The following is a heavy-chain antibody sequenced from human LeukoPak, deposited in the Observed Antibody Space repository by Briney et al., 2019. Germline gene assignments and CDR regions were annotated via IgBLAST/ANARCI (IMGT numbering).Heavy chain of an antibody. CDR1: GFTLSNYW. CDR3: ARDGVVNFWVSYGTYNYYYHMDV. CDR2: IKEDGSEK. D-gene: IGHD3-16*01. Sequence: PGGSLRLSCAASGFTLSNYWMSWVRQAPGKGLEWVANIKEDGSEKDYVDSVTGRFTISRDNAQSSLYLQMDSLRAEDTAVYYCARDGVVNFWVSYGTYNYYYHMDVWGKGTTVTVSS. V-gene: IGHV3-7*01. J-gene: IGHJ6*04.